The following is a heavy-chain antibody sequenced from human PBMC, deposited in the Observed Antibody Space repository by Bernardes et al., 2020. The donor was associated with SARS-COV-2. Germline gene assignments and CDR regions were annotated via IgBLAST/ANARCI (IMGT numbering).Heavy chain of an antibody. D-gene: IGHD2-15*01. V-gene: IGHV1-18*01. CDR2: ISAYHGNT. J-gene: IGHJ6*02. CDR1: GYTFTSYG. CDR3: HFSVAAPYYYYGMDV. Sequence: ASVKVSCKASGYTFTSYGISWVRQAPGQGLEWMGWISAYHGNTNYAQKLQGRVTMTTDTSTSTAYMELRSLRSDDTAVYYCHFSVAAPYYYYGMDVWGQGTTVTVSS.